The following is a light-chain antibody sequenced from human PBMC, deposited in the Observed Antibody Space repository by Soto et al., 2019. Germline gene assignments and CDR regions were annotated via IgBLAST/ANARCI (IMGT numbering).Light chain of an antibody. CDR2: AAS. CDR1: QGISYY. Sequence: DIQMTQSPSSLSASVGDRVTITCRASQGISYYLSWYQQKPGKAPKLLIYAASSLQSGVPSRFSGSGSGTDFTLTISSLQPEDSATFYCQQNYNAPLTFGGGTKVEIK. CDR3: QQNYNAPLT. V-gene: IGKV1-39*01. J-gene: IGKJ4*01.